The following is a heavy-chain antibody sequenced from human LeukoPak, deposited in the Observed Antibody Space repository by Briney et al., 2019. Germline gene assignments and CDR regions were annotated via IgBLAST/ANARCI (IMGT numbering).Heavy chain of an antibody. CDR3: ASTTGYYYYMDV. D-gene: IGHD1-14*01. CDR1: GFTVSSNY. V-gene: IGHV3-53*01. Sequence: GRSLRLSCAASGFTVSSNYMSWVRQAPGKGLEWVSVIYSGGSTYYADSVKGRFTISRDNSKNTLYLQMNSLRAEDTAVYYCASTTGYYYYMDVWGKGTTVTVSS. J-gene: IGHJ6*03. CDR2: IYSGGST.